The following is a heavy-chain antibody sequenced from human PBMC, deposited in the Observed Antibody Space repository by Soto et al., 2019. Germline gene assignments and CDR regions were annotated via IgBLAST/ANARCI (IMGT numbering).Heavy chain of an antibody. Sequence: GASVKVSCKASGYTFTGYYMHWVRQAPGQGLEWMGWINPNSGGTNYAQKFQGWVTMTRDTSISTAYMELSRLRSDDTAVYYCARGARYFDWLSGPYGMDVWGQGTTVTVSS. CDR1: GYTFTGYY. CDR2: INPNSGGT. V-gene: IGHV1-2*04. J-gene: IGHJ6*02. D-gene: IGHD3-9*01. CDR3: ARGARYFDWLSGPYGMDV.